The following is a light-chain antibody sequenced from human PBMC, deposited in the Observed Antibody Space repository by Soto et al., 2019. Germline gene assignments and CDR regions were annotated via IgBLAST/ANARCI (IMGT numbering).Light chain of an antibody. V-gene: IGLV2-14*01. CDR1: SSDVGGYNS. CDR3: SSYTSSSTLV. CDR2: EVS. J-gene: IGLJ1*01. Sequence: QSALTQPASVSGSPGQSITISCTGTSSDVGGYNSVSWYQQHPDKAPKLMIYEVSNRPSGVSNRFSGSKSGNTASLTISGLQAEDEADYYCSSYTSSSTLVFGTGTKLTVL.